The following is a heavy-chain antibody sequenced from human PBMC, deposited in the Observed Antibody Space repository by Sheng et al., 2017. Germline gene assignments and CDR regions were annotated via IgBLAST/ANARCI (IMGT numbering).Heavy chain of an antibody. V-gene: IGHV3-49*04. CDR2: IRSKAYGGTT. CDR3: TTYGSGTPVGPENFDY. J-gene: IGHJ4*02. Sequence: EVQLVESGGGLVQPGRSLRLSCTASGFTFGDYAMSWVRQAPGKGLEWVGFIRSKAYGGTTEYAASVKGRFTISRDDSKSIAYLQMNSLKTEDTAVYYCTTYGSGTPVGPENFDYWGQGTLVTVSS. D-gene: IGHD3-10*01. CDR1: GFTFGDYA.